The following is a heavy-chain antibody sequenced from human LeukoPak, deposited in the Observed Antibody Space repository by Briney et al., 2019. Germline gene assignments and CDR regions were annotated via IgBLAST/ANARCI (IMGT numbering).Heavy chain of an antibody. CDR3: ARDPAYCGGDCYPPPNFFYGMDV. V-gene: IGHV1-18*01. CDR1: GYTFTSYG. D-gene: IGHD2-21*02. CDR2: MSTYNGNT. Sequence: GASVKVSCKASGYTFTSYGISWVRQAPGQGLEWMGWMSTYNGNTNYEQKLQGRFTMTTDTSTSTAYLELRSLRSDDTAVYYCARDPAYCGGDCYPPPNFFYGMDVWGQGTTVTVSS. J-gene: IGHJ6*02.